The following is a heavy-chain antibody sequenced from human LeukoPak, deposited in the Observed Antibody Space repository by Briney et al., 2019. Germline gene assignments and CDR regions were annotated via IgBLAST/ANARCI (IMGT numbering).Heavy chain of an antibody. V-gene: IGHV1-46*01. CDR2: INPSGGST. J-gene: IGHJ4*02. D-gene: IGHD1-1*01. CDR1: GYTFTSYY. Sequence: ASVKVSCTASGYTFTSYYMHWVRQAPGQGLEWMGIINPSGGSTSYAQKFQGRVTMTRDTSTSTAYMELRSLRSDDTAVYYCARGLGTAGYFDYWGQGTLVTVSS. CDR3: ARGLGTAGYFDY.